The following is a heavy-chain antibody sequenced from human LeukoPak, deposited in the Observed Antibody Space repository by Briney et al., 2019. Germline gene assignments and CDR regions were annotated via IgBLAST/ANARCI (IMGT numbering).Heavy chain of an antibody. CDR3: ARSLTRGYYYDSSGYYNWFDP. V-gene: IGHV1-18*01. J-gene: IGHJ5*02. CDR1: GYTFTSYD. D-gene: IGHD3-22*01. CDR2: ISAYNGNT. Sequence: ASVKVSCKASGYTFTSYDISWVRQAPGQGLEWMGWISAYNGNTNYAQKLQGRVTMTTDTSTSTAYMELRSLRSDDTAVYYCARSLTRGYYYDSSGYYNWFDPWGQGTLVTVSS.